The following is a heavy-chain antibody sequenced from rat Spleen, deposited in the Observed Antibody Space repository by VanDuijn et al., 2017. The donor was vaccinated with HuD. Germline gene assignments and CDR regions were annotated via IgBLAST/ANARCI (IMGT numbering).Heavy chain of an antibody. D-gene: IGHD1-8*01. V-gene: IGHV3-3*01. CDR1: GYSITSSYR. Sequence: EVQLQESGPGLVKPSQSLSLTCSVSGYSITSSYRWNWIRKFPGNKLEWMGYIDSGSTTYNPSLKSRISITRDSSKNQFFLHLNSVTTEDTATYYCAREGATVDYWGQGVMVTVSS. J-gene: IGHJ2*01. CDR2: IDSGST. CDR3: AREGATVDY.